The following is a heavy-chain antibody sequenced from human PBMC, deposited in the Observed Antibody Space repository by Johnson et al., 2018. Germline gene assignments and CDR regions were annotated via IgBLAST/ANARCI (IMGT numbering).Heavy chain of an antibody. CDR1: GFTFDDYA. CDR3: ARDLNYDSREGAFDI. D-gene: IGHD3-22*01. CDR2: ISWNSGSI. Sequence: VQLVQSGGGLVKPGGSLRLSCAASGFTFDDYAMHWVRQAPGKGLEWVSGISWNSGSIGYADSVKGRFTISRDNAKSTLYLQMNSLRAEDTAVYYCARDLNYDSREGAFDIWGQGTMVTVSS. V-gene: IGHV3-9*01. J-gene: IGHJ3*02.